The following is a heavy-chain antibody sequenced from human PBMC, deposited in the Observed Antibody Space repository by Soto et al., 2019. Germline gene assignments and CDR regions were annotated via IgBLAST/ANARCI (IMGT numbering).Heavy chain of an antibody. Sequence: GGSLRLSCVASGLTFSSYSMNWVRQAPGKGLEWVSSISSSSSYIYYADSVKGRFTISRDNAKNSLYLQMNSLRAEDTAVYYCARDFGYYDSSGYYYDVNWFDPWGQGTLVTVSS. V-gene: IGHV3-21*01. CDR3: ARDFGYYDSSGYYYDVNWFDP. CDR1: GLTFSSYS. J-gene: IGHJ5*02. CDR2: ISSSSSYI. D-gene: IGHD3-22*01.